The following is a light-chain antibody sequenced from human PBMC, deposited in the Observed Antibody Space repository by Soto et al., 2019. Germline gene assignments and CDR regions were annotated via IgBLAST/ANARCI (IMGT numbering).Light chain of an antibody. Sequence: EVEWTVSPGTLALFSGERATVSGGASQSVSSSYLAWYQQTPGQAPRLIIYGASSRATGIPDRLSGSGSETDFALTISRLEPEDFALYYCQQYGSSAPITVGQGTRLEIK. CDR3: QQYGSSAPIT. CDR2: GAS. J-gene: IGKJ5*01. CDR1: QSVSSSY. V-gene: IGKV3-20*01.